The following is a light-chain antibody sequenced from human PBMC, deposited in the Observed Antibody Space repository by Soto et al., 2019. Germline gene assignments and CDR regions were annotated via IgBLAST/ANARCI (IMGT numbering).Light chain of an antibody. CDR2: DAS. CDR1: QSVSSY. CDR3: QQRSNWHPIFT. J-gene: IGKJ3*01. Sequence: IVLTQSPATMSLSPGERATLSCRASQSVSSYLAWYQQKPGQAPRLLIYDASNRDTVIPARFSGSGSGTDITLTISSLEPEDFAVYYCQQRSNWHPIFTFGPGTKVDIK. V-gene: IGKV3-11*01.